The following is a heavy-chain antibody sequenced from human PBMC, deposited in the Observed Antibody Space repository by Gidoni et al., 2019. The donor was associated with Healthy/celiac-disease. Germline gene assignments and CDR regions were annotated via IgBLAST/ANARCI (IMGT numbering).Heavy chain of an antibody. CDR3: ARIHYYGSGRFDP. Sequence: QVQLVESGGGLVKPGACLRRSCSASGFTFSDYYMSWIRQAPGKGLEWVSYISSSGSTIYYADSVKGRFTISRDNAKNSLYLQMNSLRAEDTAVYYCARIHYYGSGRFDPWGQGTLVTVSS. J-gene: IGHJ5*02. CDR1: GFTFSDYY. CDR2: ISSSGSTI. D-gene: IGHD3-10*01. V-gene: IGHV3-11*01.